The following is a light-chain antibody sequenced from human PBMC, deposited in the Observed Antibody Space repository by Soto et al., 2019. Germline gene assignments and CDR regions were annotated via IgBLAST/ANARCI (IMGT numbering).Light chain of an antibody. Sequence: DIQMTQSPSSLSASVGDRVTITCRASQAISNYVAWYQQKPGKVPKLLIYAASTLQSGVPSRFSGSGSGTDFTLNISSLQTEDVATYYCQKYNSAPWTFGQGTKVEIK. CDR2: AAS. J-gene: IGKJ1*01. CDR3: QKYNSAPWT. V-gene: IGKV1-27*01. CDR1: QAISNY.